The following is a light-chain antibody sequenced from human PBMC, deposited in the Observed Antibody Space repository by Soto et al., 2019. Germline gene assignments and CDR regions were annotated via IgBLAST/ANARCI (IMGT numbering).Light chain of an antibody. CDR1: SSDIGAYNF. CDR3: TSYRSATTPPYV. V-gene: IGLV2-14*01. Sequence: QAALTQPAFVSGCPGQSITISCTGTSSDIGAYNFVSWYQHHPGKAPKLLIYEVAYRPSGISNRFSGSKSANTASLTISGLQAEDEADYFCTSYRSATTPPYVFGSGTKVTVL. J-gene: IGLJ1*01. CDR2: EVA.